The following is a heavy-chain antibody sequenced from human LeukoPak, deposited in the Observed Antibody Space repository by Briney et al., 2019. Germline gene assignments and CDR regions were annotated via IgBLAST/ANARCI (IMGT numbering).Heavy chain of an antibody. CDR1: GYTFTSYY. Sequence: ASVKVSCKASGYTFTSYYMHWVRQAPGQGLEWMGIINPSGGSTSYAQKFQGRVTMTRDTSTSTVSMELSSLSSEDTAVYYCARDRWELHWFDPWGQGTLVTVSS. V-gene: IGHV1-46*01. J-gene: IGHJ5*02. CDR2: INPSGGST. D-gene: IGHD1-26*01. CDR3: ARDRWELHWFDP.